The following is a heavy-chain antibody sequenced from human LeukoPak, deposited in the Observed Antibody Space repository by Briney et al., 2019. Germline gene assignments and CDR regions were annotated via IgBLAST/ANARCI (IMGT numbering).Heavy chain of an antibody. Sequence: PSETLSLTCAVYGGSFSGYYWSWIRQPPGKGLEWIGEINHSGSTNYNPSLKSRVTISVDTSKNQFSLKLSFVTAADTAVYYCARRGSSSEDYWGQGTLVTVSS. V-gene: IGHV4-34*01. J-gene: IGHJ4*02. CDR2: INHSGST. CDR1: GGSFSGYY. D-gene: IGHD6-6*01. CDR3: ARRGSSSEDY.